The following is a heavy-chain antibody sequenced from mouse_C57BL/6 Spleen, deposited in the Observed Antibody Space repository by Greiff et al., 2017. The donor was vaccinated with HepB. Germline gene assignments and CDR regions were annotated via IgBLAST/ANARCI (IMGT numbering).Heavy chain of an antibody. D-gene: IGHD1-2*01. CDR2: INPSNGGT. J-gene: IGHJ4*01. V-gene: IGHV1-53*01. CDR3: ARGAPLLRYYAMDY. Sequence: SGTELVKPGASVKLSCKASGYTFTSYWMHWVKQRPGQGLEWIGNINPSNGGTNYNEKFKSKATLTVDKSSSTAYMQLSSLTSEDSAVYYCARGAPLLRYYAMDYWGQGTSVTVSS. CDR1: GYTFTSYW.